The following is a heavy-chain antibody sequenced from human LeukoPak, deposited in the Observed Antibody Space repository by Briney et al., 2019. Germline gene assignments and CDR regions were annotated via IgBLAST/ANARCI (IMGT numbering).Heavy chain of an antibody. J-gene: IGHJ1*01. Sequence: GRSLRLSCAASGFTFSSYAMHWVRQAPGKGLDWVAAISYDGSNKFYADSVKGRFTISRDNSKNTLYLQMNSLRAEDTAGYYCATDSIGGHSSRSQPGLGGQGPLVTVSS. CDR2: ISYDGSNK. CDR3: ATDSIGGHSSRSQPGL. V-gene: IGHV3-30*01. D-gene: IGHD6-6*01. CDR1: GFTFSSYA.